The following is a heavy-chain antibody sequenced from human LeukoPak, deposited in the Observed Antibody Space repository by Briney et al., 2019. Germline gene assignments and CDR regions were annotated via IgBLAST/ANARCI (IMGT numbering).Heavy chain of an antibody. Sequence: ASVKVSCRASGYTFTSYGISWVRQAPGQGLEWMGWISAYNGNTDYAQKLQGRVTMTTDTSTSTAYMELRSLRSDDTVVYYCARETSYYYGSGSYPFDYWGQGTLVTVSS. CDR3: ARETSYYYGSGSYPFDY. CDR2: ISAYNGNT. CDR1: GYTFTSYG. D-gene: IGHD3-10*01. V-gene: IGHV1-18*01. J-gene: IGHJ4*02.